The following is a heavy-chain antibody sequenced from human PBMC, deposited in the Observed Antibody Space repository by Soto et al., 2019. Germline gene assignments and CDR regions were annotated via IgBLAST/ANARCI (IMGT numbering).Heavy chain of an antibody. Sequence: QDQLLQSGAEVKKPGASVTVSCKASGYSFTNYGITWVRQAPGQGLAWMGWISAFNGNTHYAQKLQGRVTMTTDASTSTAYMQLRSLGSDETAVYYCARDRGVAPPVAGNTHYYYYMDVWGKGTTVTVSS. J-gene: IGHJ6*03. CDR2: ISAFNGNT. D-gene: IGHD6-19*01. CDR3: ARDRGVAPPVAGNTHYYYYMDV. CDR1: GYSFTNYG. V-gene: IGHV1-18*01.